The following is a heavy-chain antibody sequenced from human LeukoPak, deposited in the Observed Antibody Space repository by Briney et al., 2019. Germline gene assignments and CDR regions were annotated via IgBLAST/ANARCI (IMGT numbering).Heavy chain of an antibody. V-gene: IGHV4-34*01. D-gene: IGHD3-3*01. CDR3: ARGLYYDFWSGYYRYYYYMDV. Sequence: SETLSLTCAVYGGSFSGYYWSWIRQPPGKGLEWIGEINHSGSTNYNPSLKSRVTISVDTSKNQFSLKLSSVTAADTAVYYRARGLYYDFWSGYYRYYYYMDVWGKGTTVTVSS. CDR2: INHSGST. CDR1: GGSFSGYY. J-gene: IGHJ6*03.